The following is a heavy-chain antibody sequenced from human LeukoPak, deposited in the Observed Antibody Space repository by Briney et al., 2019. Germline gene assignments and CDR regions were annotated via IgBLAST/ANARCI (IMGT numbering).Heavy chain of an antibody. D-gene: IGHD3-10*01. CDR2: INWNGGST. CDR3: ARGGVEEPADY. Sequence: GSLRLSCAASGFTFDDYGMSWVRQAPGKGLEWVSGINWNGGSTGYADSVKGRFTISRDNAKNSLYLQMNSPRAEDTALYHCARGGVEEPADYWGQGTLVTVSS. V-gene: IGHV3-20*01. J-gene: IGHJ4*02. CDR1: GFTFDDYG.